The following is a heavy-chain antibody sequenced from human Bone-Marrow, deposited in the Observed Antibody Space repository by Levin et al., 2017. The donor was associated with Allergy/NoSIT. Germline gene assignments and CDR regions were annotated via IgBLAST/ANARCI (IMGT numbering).Heavy chain of an antibody. CDR1: GGSISSYY. Sequence: GSLRLSCTVSGGSISSYYWSWIRQPPGKGLEWIGYIYYSGSTNYNPSLKSRVTISVDTSKNQFSLKLSSVTAADTAVYYCARGKYYDFWSGYYTDYYDGMDVWGQGTTVTVSS. J-gene: IGHJ6*02. D-gene: IGHD3-3*01. V-gene: IGHV4-59*01. CDR2: IYYSGST. CDR3: ARGKYYDFWSGYYTDYYDGMDV.